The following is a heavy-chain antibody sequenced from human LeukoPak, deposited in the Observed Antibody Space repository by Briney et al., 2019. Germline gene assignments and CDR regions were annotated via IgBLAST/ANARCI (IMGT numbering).Heavy chain of an antibody. CDR1: KFTFSDYS. CDR3: AKYSSGWYDF. Sequence: GGSVRLSCAASKFTFSDYSMSWVRQAPGKGLEWVSSISSIRNYIYYADSVKGRFTISRDNAKNSLYLQMNSLRAEDTAVYYCAKYSSGWYDFWGQGTLVTVSS. J-gene: IGHJ5*01. V-gene: IGHV3-21*01. D-gene: IGHD6-19*01. CDR2: ISSIRNYI.